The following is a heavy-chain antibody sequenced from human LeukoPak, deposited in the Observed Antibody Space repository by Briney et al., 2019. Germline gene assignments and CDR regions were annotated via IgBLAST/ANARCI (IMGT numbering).Heavy chain of an antibody. CDR2: INPNSGGT. V-gene: IGHV1-2*02. Sequence: ASVKVSCKASGYTFTGYYMHWVRQAPGQGLEWMGWINPNSGGTNYAQKFQGRVTMTRDTSISTAYMELSRLRSDDTAVYYCARARSGYYYDSSGYWHYFDYWGQGTLVTVSS. D-gene: IGHD3-22*01. CDR3: ARARSGYYYDSSGYWHYFDY. J-gene: IGHJ4*02. CDR1: GYTFTGYY.